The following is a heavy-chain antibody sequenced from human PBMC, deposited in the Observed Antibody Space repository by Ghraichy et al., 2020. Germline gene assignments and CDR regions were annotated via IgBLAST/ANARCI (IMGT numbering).Heavy chain of an antibody. CDR2: IIPIFGTA. V-gene: IGHV1-69*13. D-gene: IGHD1-26*01. J-gene: IGHJ4*02. CDR3: ARGPIEWELLDY. CDR1: GGTFSSYA. Sequence: SVKVSCKASGGTFSSYAISWVRQAPGQGLEWMGGIIPIFGTANYAQKFQGRVTITADESTSTAYMELSSLRSEDTAVYYCARGPIEWELLDYWGQGTLVTVSS.